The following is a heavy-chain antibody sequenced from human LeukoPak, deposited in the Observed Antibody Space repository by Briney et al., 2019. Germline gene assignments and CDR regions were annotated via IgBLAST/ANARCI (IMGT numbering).Heavy chain of an antibody. V-gene: IGHV3-53*01. D-gene: IGHD2-21*02. CDR2: FYSGGSA. CDR3: VREDTPATANY. CDR1: GFTVAANY. J-gene: IGHJ4*02. Sequence: TGGSLRLSCAVSGFTVAANYMTWVRQAPGKGLEWVSVFYSGGSAYYADSVKGRFTISRDLSKNTLFLQMNSLRAEDTAVYYCVREDTPATANYWGQGTLVTIS.